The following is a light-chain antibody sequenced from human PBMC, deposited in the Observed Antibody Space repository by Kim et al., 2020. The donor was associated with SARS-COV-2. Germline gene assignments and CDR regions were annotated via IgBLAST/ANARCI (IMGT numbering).Light chain of an antibody. Sequence: PGQRVTISCSGSSSNIGSNYVYWYQQLPGTAPKLLIYRNNQRPSGVPDRFSGSKSGTSDSLAISGLRSEDEADYYCAAWDDSLSVVFGGGTQLTVL. CDR2: RNN. CDR3: AAWDDSLSVV. J-gene: IGLJ2*01. CDR1: SSNIGSNY. V-gene: IGLV1-47*01.